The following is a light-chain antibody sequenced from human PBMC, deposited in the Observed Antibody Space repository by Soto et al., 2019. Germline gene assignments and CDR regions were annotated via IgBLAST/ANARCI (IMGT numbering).Light chain of an antibody. J-gene: IGKJ1*01. V-gene: IGKV3-20*01. Sequence: EIVLTQSPGTLSLSPGERATLSCRASQSVSSTFLAWYQQKPGQAPRLLIYGVSKRATGIPDRFSGSGSGTDFTLTISRLEPEYFAVYFCGQFVSAPPRTFGQGTKVEIK. CDR3: GQFVSAPPRT. CDR1: QSVSSTF. CDR2: GVS.